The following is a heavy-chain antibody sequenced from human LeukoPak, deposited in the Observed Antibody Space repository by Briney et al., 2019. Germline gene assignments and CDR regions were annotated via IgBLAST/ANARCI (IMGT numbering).Heavy chain of an antibody. CDR2: IYYSGST. D-gene: IGHD6-19*01. V-gene: IGHV4-39*01. J-gene: IGHJ4*02. CDR1: GGSISSSSYY. Sequence: SETLSLTCTVSGGSISSSSYYWGWIRQPPGKGLEWIGSIYYSGSTYYNPSLKSRVTISVDTSKNQFSLKLSSVTAADTAVYYCARLWYSSGWVRSYYFDYWGQGTLVTVSS. CDR3: ARLWYSSGWVRSYYFDY.